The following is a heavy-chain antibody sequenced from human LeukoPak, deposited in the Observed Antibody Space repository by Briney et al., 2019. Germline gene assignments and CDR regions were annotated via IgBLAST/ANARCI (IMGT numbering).Heavy chain of an antibody. CDR1: GYTFSSYG. Sequence: ASVKVSCKASGYTFSSYGISWVRQAPGQGLEWMGWISAYNGNTNYAQKLQGRVTMTTDTSTSTAYMELRSLRSDDTAVYYCARRATSGYCSGGTCYFDYWGQGTLVTVSS. CDR3: ARRATSGYCSGGTCYFDY. V-gene: IGHV1-18*01. CDR2: ISAYNGNT. D-gene: IGHD2-15*01. J-gene: IGHJ4*02.